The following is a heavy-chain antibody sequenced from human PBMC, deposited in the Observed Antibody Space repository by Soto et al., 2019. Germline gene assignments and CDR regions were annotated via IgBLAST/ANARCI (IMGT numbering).Heavy chain of an antibody. CDR1: GYTFTSNY. CDR3: ARDKFGWARMDV. V-gene: IGHV1-46*03. J-gene: IGHJ6*02. CDR2: INPSGGST. Sequence: ASVKVSCKASGYTFTSNYIHWVRQAPGQGLEWMGIINPSGGSTTYAQKFQGRVTMTRDTSTSTVYMELSSLRSEDTAVYYCARDKFGWARMDVLGQGTTVTVSS. D-gene: IGHD6-19*01.